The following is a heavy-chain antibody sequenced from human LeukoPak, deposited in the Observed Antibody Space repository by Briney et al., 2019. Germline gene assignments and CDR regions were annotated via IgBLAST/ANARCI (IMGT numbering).Heavy chain of an antibody. CDR3: AGLGVMVLVYQFEY. CDR2: IYTSGST. Sequence: SETLSLTCTVSGGSISSYYWSWIRQPAGKGLEWIGRIYTSGSTNYNPSLKSRVTMSVDTSKNQFSLKLSSVTAADTAVYYCAGLGVMVLVYQFEYWGRGTPVTVSS. D-gene: IGHD2-8*01. V-gene: IGHV4-4*07. J-gene: IGHJ4*02. CDR1: GGSISSYY.